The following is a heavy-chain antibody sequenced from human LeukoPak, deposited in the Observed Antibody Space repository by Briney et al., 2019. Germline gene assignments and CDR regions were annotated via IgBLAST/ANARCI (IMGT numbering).Heavy chain of an antibody. Sequence: GGSLRLSCAASGFRFSTHDLNWVRQAPGKGRECVSYISRTSTYLYYADSVKGRFTISRDNDKNLLYLQMNNLRAEDTAVYFCAKDTRKGGYYSDYWGQGTAVTVSS. CDR1: GFRFSTHD. D-gene: IGHD3-22*01. CDR2: ISRTSTYL. V-gene: IGHV3-21*01. CDR3: AKDTRKGGYYSDY. J-gene: IGHJ4*02.